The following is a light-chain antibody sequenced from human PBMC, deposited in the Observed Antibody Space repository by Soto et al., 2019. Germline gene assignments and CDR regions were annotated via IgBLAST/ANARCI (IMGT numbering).Light chain of an antibody. Sequence: QSALTQPASLSGSPGQSITISCTGTNSYIGTYNYVSWYQKHPGKAPKLMIYDVSNRPSGVSNRFSGSKSANTASLIISGLQAEDEAEYYCSSYTTSSTVLFCGGTKLTVL. CDR3: SSYTTSSTVL. V-gene: IGLV2-14*01. CDR1: NSYIGTYNY. CDR2: DVS. J-gene: IGLJ2*01.